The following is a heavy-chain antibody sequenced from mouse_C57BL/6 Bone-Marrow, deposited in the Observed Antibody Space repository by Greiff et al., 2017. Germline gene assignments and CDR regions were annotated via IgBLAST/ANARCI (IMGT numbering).Heavy chain of an antibody. CDR3: ARSSPFAY. D-gene: IGHD1-1*01. V-gene: IGHV1-64*01. CDR2: IHPNSGST. CDR1: GYTFTSYW. J-gene: IGHJ3*01. Sequence: VQVVESGAELVKPGASVKLSCKASGYTFTSYWMHWVKQRPGQGLEWIGMIHPNSGSTNYNEKFKSKATLTVDKSSSTAYMQLSSLTSEDSAVYYCARSSPFAYWGQGTLVTVSA.